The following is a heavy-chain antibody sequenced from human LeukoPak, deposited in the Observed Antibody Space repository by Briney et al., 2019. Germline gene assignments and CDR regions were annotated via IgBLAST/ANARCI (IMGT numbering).Heavy chain of an antibody. CDR3: AKRGREAYSKGLYYYYMDV. CDR2: IWYDGSNK. Sequence: GGSLRLSCAASGFTFSSYGMHWVGQAPGKGLEWVAVIWYDGSNKYYADSVKGRFTISRDNSKNALYLQMNSLRAKDTAVYYCAKRGREAYSKGLYYYYMDVWGKGTTVTVSS. D-gene: IGHD4-11*01. V-gene: IGHV3-33*06. CDR1: GFTFSSYG. J-gene: IGHJ6*03.